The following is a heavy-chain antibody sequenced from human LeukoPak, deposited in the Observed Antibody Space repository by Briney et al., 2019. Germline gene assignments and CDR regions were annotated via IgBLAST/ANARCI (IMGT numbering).Heavy chain of an antibody. CDR2: IYSSGST. CDR3: ARGYSYYFES. V-gene: IGHV4-59*01. CDR1: GGSISSYY. D-gene: IGHD5-18*01. J-gene: IGHJ4*02. Sequence: PSETLSLTCTVSGGSISSYYWSWVRQPPGKGLECIGYIYSSGSTNYNPSLKSRVTISVDTSKNQFSLKLSSVTAADTAVYYCARGYSYYFESWGQGTLVTVSS.